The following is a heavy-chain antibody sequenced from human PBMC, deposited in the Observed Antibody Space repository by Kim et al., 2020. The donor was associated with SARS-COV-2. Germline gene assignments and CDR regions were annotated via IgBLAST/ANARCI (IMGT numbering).Heavy chain of an antibody. CDR2: ISGDGGST. CDR3: AKDICMGGGDCGEGYFDY. Sequence: GGSLRLSCAASGFTFDDYAMHWVRQAPGKGLEWVSLISGDGGSTYYADSVKGRFTISRDNSKNSLYLQMNSLRTEDTALYYCAKDICMGGGDCGEGYFDYWGQGTLVTVSS. CDR1: GFTFDDYA. J-gene: IGHJ4*02. V-gene: IGHV3-43*02. D-gene: IGHD2-21*02.